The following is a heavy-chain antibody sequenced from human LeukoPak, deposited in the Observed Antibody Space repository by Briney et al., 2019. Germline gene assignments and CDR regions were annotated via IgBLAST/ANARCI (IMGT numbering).Heavy chain of an antibody. CDR3: ARDGLAAAGLGWFDP. CDR1: GFTFSSYA. Sequence: GGSLRLSCAASGFTFSSYAMRWVRQAPGKGLEWVAGISYEGSNKYYADSVKGRFTISRDNSKNTLYLQMNSLRAEDTAVYYCARDGLAAAGLGWFDPWGQGTLVTVSS. CDR2: ISYEGSNK. J-gene: IGHJ5*02. V-gene: IGHV3-30-3*01. D-gene: IGHD6-13*01.